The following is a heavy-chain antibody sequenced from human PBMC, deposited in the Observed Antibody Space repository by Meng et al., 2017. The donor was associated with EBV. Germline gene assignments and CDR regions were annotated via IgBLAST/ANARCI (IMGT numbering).Heavy chain of an antibody. CDR3: ASESGRGYTPDY. J-gene: IGHJ4*02. V-gene: IGHV1-69*01. Sequence: VQSPAEVKKPGSSVKVSCKTSGGPFRYYAISGVRQAPGQGLEWLGGFLPRLGAPNYAQKFHGRVKITADESTSTHYMDLSSLRSEDTAIYYCASESGRGYTPDYWGQGTLVTVSS. CDR2: FLPRLGAP. D-gene: IGHD3-10*01. CDR1: GGPFRYYA.